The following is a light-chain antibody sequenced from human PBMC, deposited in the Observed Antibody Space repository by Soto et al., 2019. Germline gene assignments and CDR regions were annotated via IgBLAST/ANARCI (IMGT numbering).Light chain of an antibody. CDR3: QQYDELPWT. CDR2: DAS. V-gene: IGKV1-33*01. Sequence: DLQMTQSPSSLSASAGERITITCQARQDITSFLNWYQQKPGKAPKLLIYDASNLGAGVPSSFSGSGSGTDFTITISSLQPEDVATYYCQQYDELPWTFGQGTRVESK. CDR1: QDITSF. J-gene: IGKJ1*01.